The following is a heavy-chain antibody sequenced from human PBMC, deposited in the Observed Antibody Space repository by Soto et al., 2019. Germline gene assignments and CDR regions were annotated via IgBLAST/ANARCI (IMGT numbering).Heavy chain of an antibody. CDR2: VSDDGSKQ. D-gene: IGHD3-22*01. Sequence: QVQLVESGGGVVQPGRSLRVSCAASGFTFSSYAMHWVRQAPGKGLEWVAVVSDDGSKQFYADSVEGRFTISRDSSKSTLYLHMDNLRDEDTAVYYCARDRVYYYDNSGYYNFDYWGQGTLVTVSS. J-gene: IGHJ4*02. CDR3: ARDRVYYYDNSGYYNFDY. V-gene: IGHV3-30-3*01. CDR1: GFTFSSYA.